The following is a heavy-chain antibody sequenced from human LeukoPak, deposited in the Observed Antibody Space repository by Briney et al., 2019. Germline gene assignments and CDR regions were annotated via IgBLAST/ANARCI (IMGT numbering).Heavy chain of an antibody. J-gene: IGHJ4*02. CDR1: GCSISSGYY. D-gene: IGHD2-21*02. CDR2: IYHSGST. CDR3: ARTVFGPALLFAFDY. Sequence: SETLSLTCTVSGCSISSGYYWGWIRQPPGKGLEWIGSIYHSGSTYYNPSLKSRVTISVDTSKNQFSLKLSSVTAADTAVYYCARTVFGPALLFAFDYWGQGTLVTVSS. V-gene: IGHV4-38-2*02.